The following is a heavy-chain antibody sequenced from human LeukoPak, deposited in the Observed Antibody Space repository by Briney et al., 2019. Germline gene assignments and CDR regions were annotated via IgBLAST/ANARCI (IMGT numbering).Heavy chain of an antibody. CDR1: GFTFSDTW. Sequence: PGGSLRLSCAASGFTFSDTWMHWVRQAPGEGLVWVSRIRSDGSDTRYAESVKGRFTISRDNAKNSLYLQMNSLRAEDTAVYYCARDLEPVATIPNYYMDVWGKGTTVTVSS. J-gene: IGHJ6*03. D-gene: IGHD5-12*01. V-gene: IGHV3-74*01. CDR3: ARDLEPVATIPNYYMDV. CDR2: IRSDGSDT.